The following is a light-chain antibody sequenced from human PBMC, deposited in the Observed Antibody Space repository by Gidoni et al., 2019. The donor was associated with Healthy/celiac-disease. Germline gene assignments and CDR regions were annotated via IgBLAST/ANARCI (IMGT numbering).Light chain of an antibody. Sequence: SSELTPDPAVSVALGQTVRITCQGDSLRSYYASWYQQKPGQAPVLVIYGKNNRPSGIPDRVSGSSSGNTASLTITGAQAEDEADYYCNSRDSSGNHLGVVFGGGTKLTVL. V-gene: IGLV3-19*01. CDR3: NSRDSSGNHLGVV. CDR1: SLRSYY. CDR2: GKN. J-gene: IGLJ2*01.